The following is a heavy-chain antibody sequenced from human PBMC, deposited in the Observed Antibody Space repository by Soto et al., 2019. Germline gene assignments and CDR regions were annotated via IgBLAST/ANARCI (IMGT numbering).Heavy chain of an antibody. Sequence: LTCTVSGVSISSYYWSWIRQPPGKGLEWIGYIYYSGSTNYNPSLKSRVTISVDTSKNQFSLKLSSVTAADTAVYYCARSEYYDFWSGYYDYYYYGMDVWGQGTTVTVSS. CDR2: IYYSGST. CDR1: GVSISSYY. J-gene: IGHJ6*02. D-gene: IGHD3-3*01. V-gene: IGHV4-59*01. CDR3: ARSEYYDFWSGYYDYYYYGMDV.